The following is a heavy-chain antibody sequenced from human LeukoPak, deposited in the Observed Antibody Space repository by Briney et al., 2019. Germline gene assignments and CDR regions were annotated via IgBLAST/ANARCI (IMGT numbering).Heavy chain of an antibody. D-gene: IGHD6-19*01. CDR2: IYPGDSET. CDR3: ARTYNSAWRGTFDF. Sequence: GESLKISCKGSGYIFTSYWIGWVRQMPGKGLEWMGIIYPGDSETRYSPPFQGQVTMSADKSITTAYQQWSSLKASDTAMYYCARTYNSAWRGTFDFWGQGTLVTVSS. J-gene: IGHJ4*02. CDR1: GYIFTSYW. V-gene: IGHV5-51*01.